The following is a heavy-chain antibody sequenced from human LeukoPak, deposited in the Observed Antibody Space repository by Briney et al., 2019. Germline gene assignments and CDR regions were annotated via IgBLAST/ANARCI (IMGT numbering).Heavy chain of an antibody. CDR1: GGSISSYY. CDR3: ARGIAARRLPPDY. J-gene: IGHJ4*02. D-gene: IGHD6-6*01. CDR2: IYTSGST. V-gene: IGHV4-4*07. Sequence: SETLSLTCTVSGGSISSYYWSWIRQPPGKGLEWIGRIYTSGSTNSNPSLKSRVTMSVDTSKNQFSLKLSSVTAADTAVYYCARGIAARRLPPDYWGQGTLVTVSS.